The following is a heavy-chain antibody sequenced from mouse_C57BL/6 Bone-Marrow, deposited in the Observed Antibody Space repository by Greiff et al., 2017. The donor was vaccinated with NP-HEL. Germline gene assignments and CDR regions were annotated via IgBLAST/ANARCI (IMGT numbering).Heavy chain of an antibody. J-gene: IGHJ2*01. CDR1: GYTFTSYW. CDR3: ARNYYGSSYLPGDY. D-gene: IGHD1-1*01. CDR2: IDPSDSET. Sequence: QVQLQQPGAELVRPGSSVKLSCKASGYTFTSYWMHWVKQRPIQGLEWIGNIDPSDSETHYNQKFKDKATLTVDKSSSTAYMQLSSLTSEDSAVYYCARNYYGSSYLPGDYWGQGTTLTVSS. V-gene: IGHV1-52*01.